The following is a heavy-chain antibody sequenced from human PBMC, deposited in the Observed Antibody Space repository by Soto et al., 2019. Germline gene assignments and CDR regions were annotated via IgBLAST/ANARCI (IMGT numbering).Heavy chain of an antibody. CDR1: GYTITELS. Sequence: ASVKGSCKVSGYTITELSMRWVRQAPGKGLEWMGGFDPEDGETIYAQKFQGRVTMTEDTSTDTAYMELSSLRSEDTAVYYCATPDPHAVAGPSVLLFNYWGQGTLVTVSS. CDR2: FDPEDGET. D-gene: IGHD6-19*01. V-gene: IGHV1-24*01. J-gene: IGHJ4*02. CDR3: ATPDPHAVAGPSVLLFNY.